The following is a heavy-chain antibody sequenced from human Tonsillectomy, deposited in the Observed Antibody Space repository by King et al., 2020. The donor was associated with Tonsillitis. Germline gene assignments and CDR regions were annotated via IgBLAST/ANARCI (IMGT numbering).Heavy chain of an antibody. CDR3: ARDLGDSSALDAFDI. D-gene: IGHD3-22*01. CDR1: GFTFSDYY. CDR2: ISSSSSYT. V-gene: IGHV3-11*06. J-gene: IGHJ3*02. Sequence: VQLVESGGGLVKPGGSLRLSCAASGFTFSDYYMSWIRQAPGKGLEWVSYISSSSSYTNYAESVKGRFTISRDNAKNSLYLQMNSLRAEDTAVYYCARDLGDSSALDAFDIWGQGTTVTVSS.